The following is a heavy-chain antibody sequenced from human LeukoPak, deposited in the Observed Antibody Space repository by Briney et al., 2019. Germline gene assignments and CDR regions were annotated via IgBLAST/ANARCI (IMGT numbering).Heavy chain of an antibody. CDR1: GFTLTNAW. D-gene: IGHD3-10*01. CDR3: TTDLPALGSGEMDY. CDR2: IKSKGGGGTT. J-gene: IGHJ4*02. Sequence: PGGSLRLSCAASGFTLTNAWISWVRQAPGKGLEWVGRIKSKGGGGTTDYAAPVKGRFTISRDDSTNTLYLQMNSLKTEDTAVYYCTTDLPALGSGEMDYWGQGTLVTVSS. V-gene: IGHV3-15*01.